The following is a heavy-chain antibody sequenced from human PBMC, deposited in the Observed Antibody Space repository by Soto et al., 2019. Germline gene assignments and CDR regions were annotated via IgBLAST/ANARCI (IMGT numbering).Heavy chain of an antibody. D-gene: IGHD6-6*01. CDR3: ARRYRSSRFRSLRDSQNLFSL. CDR2: IYYSGST. V-gene: IGHV4-59*01. J-gene: IGHJ4*02. Sequence: SETLRLTCTVSVGSISSYYWSWIRQPPGKGLEWIGYIYYSGSTNYNPSLKSRVTISVDTSKNQFSLKLSSVTAADTAVYYCARRYRSSRFRSLRDSQNLFSLWGQR. CDR1: VGSISSYY.